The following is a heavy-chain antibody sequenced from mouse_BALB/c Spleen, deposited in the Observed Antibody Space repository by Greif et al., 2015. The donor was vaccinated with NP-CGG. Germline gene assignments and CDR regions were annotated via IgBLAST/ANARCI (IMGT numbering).Heavy chain of an antibody. V-gene: IGHV1-7*01. CDR1: GYTFTSYW. CDR2: INPSTGYT. D-gene: IGHD1-1*01. CDR3: ASYYYGSGYAMDY. J-gene: IGHJ4*01. Sequence: QVQLQQSGAELAKPGASVKMSCKASGYTFTSYWMHWVKQRPGQGLEWIGYINPSTGYTEYNQKFKDKAALTADKSSSTAYMQLSSLTSEDSAVYYCASYYYGSGYAMDYWGQGTSVTVSS.